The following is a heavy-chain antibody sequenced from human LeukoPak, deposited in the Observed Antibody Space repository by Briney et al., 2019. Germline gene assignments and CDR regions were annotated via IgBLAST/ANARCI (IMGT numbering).Heavy chain of an antibody. V-gene: IGHV1-2*02. CDR2: INPNSGGS. CDR1: GYTFTGYY. CDR3: AREQAVGDRHQKLFEY. D-gene: IGHD3-10*01. J-gene: IGHJ4*02. Sequence: ASVKVSCKASGYTFTGYYMHWVRQAPGQGLEWMGWINPNSGGSNYAQKFQGRVTMTRDTSISTDSMELTRLTSDDSAVYYCAREQAVGDRHQKLFEYWGQGTLVTVSS.